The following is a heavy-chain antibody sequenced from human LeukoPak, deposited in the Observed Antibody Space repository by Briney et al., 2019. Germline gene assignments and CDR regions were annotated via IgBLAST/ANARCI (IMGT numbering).Heavy chain of an antibody. J-gene: IGHJ4*02. CDR2: ISAYNGNT. V-gene: IGHV1-18*01. CDR1: GYTFTSYG. D-gene: IGHD6-19*01. CDR3: ARAKFLGEIAVALFDY. Sequence: GASVKVSCKASGYTFTSYGISWVRQAPGQGLEWMGWISAYNGNTNYAQKLQGGVTMTTDTSTSTAYMELRSLRSDDTAVYYCARAKFLGEIAVALFDYWGQGTLVTVSS.